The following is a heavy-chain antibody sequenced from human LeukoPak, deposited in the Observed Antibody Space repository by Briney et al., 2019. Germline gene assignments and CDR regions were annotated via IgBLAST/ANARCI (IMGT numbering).Heavy chain of an antibody. D-gene: IGHD3-16*01. V-gene: IGHV3-7*01. Sequence: GGSLRLSCAASGFTFSSYWMSWVRQAPGKGLEWVANIKQDGSEKYYVDSVKGRFTISRDNAKNSLYLQMNSLRAEDTAVYYCARDRDDYVWGSYPPHWFDHWGQGTLVTVSS. J-gene: IGHJ5*02. CDR2: IKQDGSEK. CDR3: ARDRDDYVWGSYPPHWFDH. CDR1: GFTFSSYW.